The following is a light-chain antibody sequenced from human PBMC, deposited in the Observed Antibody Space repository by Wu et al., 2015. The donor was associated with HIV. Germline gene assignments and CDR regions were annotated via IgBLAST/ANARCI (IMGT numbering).Light chain of an antibody. CDR1: QSISSNY. Sequence: EIVLTQSPGTLSLSAGERATLFCRASQSISSNYLAWHQQKPGQAPRLLIYGASTGATGVPDRFSGSGSGADFTLTIDRLEPEDSAVYYCQHYGSSPPYSFGQGTKLEIK. CDR2: GAS. V-gene: IGKV3-20*01. CDR3: QHYGSSPPYS. J-gene: IGKJ2*03.